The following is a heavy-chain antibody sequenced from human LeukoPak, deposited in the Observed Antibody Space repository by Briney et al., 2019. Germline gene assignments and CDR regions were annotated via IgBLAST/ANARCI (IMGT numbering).Heavy chain of an antibody. D-gene: IGHD3-22*01. CDR2: ISGSGGST. CDR1: GFSFSSYA. V-gene: IGHV3-23*01. CDR3: AKDQDYYDSVDAFDI. Sequence: GGSLRLSCAASGFSFSSYAMTWVRQAPGKGLEWVSAISGSGGSTYYADSVKGRFTISRDNSKNALYLRMNSLRAEDTAVYYCAKDQDYYDSVDAFDIWGQGTMVTVSS. J-gene: IGHJ3*02.